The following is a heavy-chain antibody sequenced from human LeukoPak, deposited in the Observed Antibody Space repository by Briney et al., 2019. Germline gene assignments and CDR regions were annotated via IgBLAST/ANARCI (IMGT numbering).Heavy chain of an antibody. CDR3: AKLPSTQTDDY. V-gene: IGHV3-30*18. CDR2: ISYDGSNK. CDR1: GFTFSSYG. D-gene: IGHD2-21*02. J-gene: IGHJ4*02. Sequence: SGGSLRLSCAASGFTFSSYGMHWVRQAPGKGLEWVAVISYDGSNKYYADSVKGRFTISRDNSKNTLYLQMNSLRAEDTAVYYCAKLPSTQTDDYWGQGTLVTVSS.